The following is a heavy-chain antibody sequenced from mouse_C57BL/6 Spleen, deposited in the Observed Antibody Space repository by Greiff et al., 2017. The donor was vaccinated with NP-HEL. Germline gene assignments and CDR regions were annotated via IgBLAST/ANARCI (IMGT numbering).Heavy chain of an antibody. Sequence: QVQLQQPGAELVRPGSSVKLSCKASGYTFTSYWMDWVKQRPGQGLEWIGNIYPSDSETHYNQKFKDKATLTVDKSSSTAYMQLSSLTSEDSAVYYCARLRSYGNYAYAMDYWGQGTSVTVSS. CDR3: ARLRSYGNYAYAMDY. CDR2: IYPSDSET. J-gene: IGHJ4*01. D-gene: IGHD2-10*02. V-gene: IGHV1-61*01. CDR1: GYTFTSYW.